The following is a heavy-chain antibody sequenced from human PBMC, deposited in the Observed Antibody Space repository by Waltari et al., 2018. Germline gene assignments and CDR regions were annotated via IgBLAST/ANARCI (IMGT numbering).Heavy chain of an antibody. CDR2: ISGSGNHT. V-gene: IGHV3-23*01. J-gene: IGHJ4*02. CDR1: GSSFRFYT. CDR3: AKDGGGYSYSLDY. D-gene: IGHD5-18*01. Sequence: EVQLLDSVGGVVQLGGSFRLSCTGSGSSFRFYTMSWVRQAAGKGLEWVSGISGSGNHTYYIDSVKGRFTISRDNSKNTLYLQMNNLRVDDTAIYYCAKDGGGYSYSLDYWGQGTRVSVSS.